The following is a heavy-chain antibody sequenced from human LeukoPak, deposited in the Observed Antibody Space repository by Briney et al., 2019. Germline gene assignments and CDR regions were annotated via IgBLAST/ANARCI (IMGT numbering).Heavy chain of an antibody. J-gene: IGHJ5*02. CDR1: GGSFSGYY. CDR3: ARAKLLWFGELRFNNWFDP. Sequence: SETLSLTCAVYGGSFSGYYWSWNRQPPGKGLEWIGEINHSGSTNYNPSLKSRVTISVDTSKNQFSLKLSSVTAADTAVYYCARAKLLWFGELRFNNWFDPWGQGTLVTVSS. D-gene: IGHD3-10*01. CDR2: INHSGST. V-gene: IGHV4-34*01.